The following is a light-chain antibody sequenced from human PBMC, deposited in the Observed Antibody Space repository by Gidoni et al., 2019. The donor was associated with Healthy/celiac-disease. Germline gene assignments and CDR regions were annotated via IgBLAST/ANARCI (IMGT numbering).Light chain of an antibody. Sequence: AIQLTQSPSSLSASVGDRVTITCRASQGTNSALAWYQQKPGKAPDLLIYHASTLESGVPSRFSGSGAGTDFTLTISSLQPEDFATYYCHHSNSYPQTFGQGTKVEIK. CDR2: HAS. CDR1: QGTNSA. V-gene: IGKV1-13*02. J-gene: IGKJ1*01. CDR3: HHSNSYPQT.